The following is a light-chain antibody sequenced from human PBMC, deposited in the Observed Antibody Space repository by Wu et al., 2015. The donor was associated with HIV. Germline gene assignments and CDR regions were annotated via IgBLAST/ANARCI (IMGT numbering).Light chain of an antibody. CDR3: QQRGDWPGVT. J-gene: IGKJ3*01. Sequence: EIVLTQSPATLSLSPGERATLSCRASQSVSSYLAWYQQKPGQAPRLLIYDASNRATGIPARFSGSGSGADFTLTISSLEPEDSAVYFCQQRGDWPGVTFGPGTKVEIK. V-gene: IGKV3-11*01. CDR2: DAS. CDR1: QSVSSY.